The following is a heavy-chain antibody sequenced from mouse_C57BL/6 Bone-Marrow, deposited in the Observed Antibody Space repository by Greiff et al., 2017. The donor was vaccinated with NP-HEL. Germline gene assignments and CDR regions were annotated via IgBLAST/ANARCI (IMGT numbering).Heavy chain of an antibody. J-gene: IGHJ4*01. Sequence: VQLQQPGAELVRPGTSVKLSCKASGYTFTSYWMHWVKQRPGQGLEWIGVIDPSDSYTNYNQKFKGKATLTVDKSSSTAYMQLSSLTYEDSAVYYCARTSNYVVFYYAMDYWGQGTSVTVSS. CDR3: ARTSNYVVFYYAMDY. D-gene: IGHD2-5*01. V-gene: IGHV1-59*01. CDR2: IDPSDSYT. CDR1: GYTFTSYW.